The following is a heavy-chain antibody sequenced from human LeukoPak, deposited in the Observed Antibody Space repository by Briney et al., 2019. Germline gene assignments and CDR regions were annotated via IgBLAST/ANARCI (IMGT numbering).Heavy chain of an antibody. CDR3: ARRRYYDGSGYLE. V-gene: IGHV4-39*01. Sequence: SETLSLTCSVSGDSVSRSDSYWDWIRQPPGKGLQWIGTIYYSGRTYYSPSLKSRVTMSVDTSNNQSSLSLRSVTAADTAVYYCARRRYYDGSGYLEWGQGTLLSVSS. D-gene: IGHD3-22*01. CDR1: GDSVSRSDSY. J-gene: IGHJ1*01. CDR2: IYYSGRT.